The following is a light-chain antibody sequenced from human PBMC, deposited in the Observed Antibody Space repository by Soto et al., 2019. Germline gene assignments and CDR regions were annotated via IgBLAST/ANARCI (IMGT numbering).Light chain of an antibody. CDR3: CSYAGNSNVV. Sequence: QSALTQPASVSGSPGQSITISCTGTSSDVGSYNLVSWYQQHPGKAPKLMIYEGSKRPSGVSNRVSGSKSGNTASLSISGFQGEEEGDYYRCSYAGNSNVVFGGGTQLTVL. J-gene: IGLJ2*01. V-gene: IGLV2-23*01. CDR1: SSDVGSYNL. CDR2: EGS.